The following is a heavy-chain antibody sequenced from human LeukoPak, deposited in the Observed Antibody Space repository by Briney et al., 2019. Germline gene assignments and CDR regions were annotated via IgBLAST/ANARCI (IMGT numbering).Heavy chain of an antibody. CDR3: ARVTITMVRGVIRPNWFDP. D-gene: IGHD3-10*01. CDR2: IYYSGST. J-gene: IGHJ5*02. V-gene: IGHV4-30-4*01. CDR1: GGSISSGDYY. Sequence: SETLSLTCTVSGGSISSGDYYWSWIRQPPGKGLEWIGYIYYSGSTYYNPSLKSRVTISVDTSKNQFSLKLSSVTAADTAVYYCARVTITMVRGVIRPNWFDPWGQGTLVTVSS.